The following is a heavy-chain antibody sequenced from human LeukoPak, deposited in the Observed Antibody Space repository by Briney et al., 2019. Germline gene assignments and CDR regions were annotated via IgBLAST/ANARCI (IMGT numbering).Heavy chain of an antibody. V-gene: IGHV4-59*08. CDR3: VRLSVVSPHRYFDL. J-gene: IGHJ2*01. Sequence: SETLSLTCTVSGGSMSGYHWSWIRQPPGKGLEWIAYIYYTGQTNYNPSLKSRVTISLDTSKNQFSLTLTSVTAADTAVYYCVRLSVVSPHRYFDLWGRGTLVTVSS. CDR2: IYYTGQT. CDR1: GGSMSGYH. D-gene: IGHD4-23*01.